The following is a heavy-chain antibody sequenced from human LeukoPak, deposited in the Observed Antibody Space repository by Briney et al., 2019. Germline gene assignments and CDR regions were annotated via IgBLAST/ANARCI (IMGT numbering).Heavy chain of an antibody. D-gene: IGHD6-13*01. CDR1: GGSISSSGYY. V-gene: IGHV4-39*07. CDR2: IYYSGST. Sequence: SETLSLTCTVSGGSISSSGYYWGWIRQPPGKGLEWIGSIYYSGSTYYNPSLKSRVTISVDTSKNQFSLKLSSVTAADTAVYYCARSLAAAGVHFDYWGQGTLVTVSS. CDR3: ARSLAAAGVHFDY. J-gene: IGHJ4*02.